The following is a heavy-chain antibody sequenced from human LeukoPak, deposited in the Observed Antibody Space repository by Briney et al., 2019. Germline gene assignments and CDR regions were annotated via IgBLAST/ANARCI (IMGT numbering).Heavy chain of an antibody. CDR1: GGSISSSSYY. CDR2: IYYSGST. D-gene: IGHD3-10*01. J-gene: IGHJ4*02. Sequence: SETLSLTCTASGGSISSSSYYWGWVRQPPGKGLEWIGSIYYSGSTYYNPSLKSRVTISVDTSKNQFSLKLSSVTAADTAVYYCARVRGGSGSFDYWGQGTLVTVSS. CDR3: ARVRGGSGSFDY. V-gene: IGHV4-39*07.